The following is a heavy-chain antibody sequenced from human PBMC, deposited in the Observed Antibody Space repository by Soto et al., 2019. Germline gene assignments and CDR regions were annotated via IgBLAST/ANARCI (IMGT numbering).Heavy chain of an antibody. J-gene: IGHJ4*02. CDR1: RGYVNTFH. Sequence: SETLSLTCTVSRGYVNTFHWSWVRQPAGKGLEWIGRIFPNGNTDYSPSFRGHVTISAAKSITTVFLQWSSLRASDTAMYYCARQIYDSDSGPNFQYYFDSWGQGTLVTVSS. CDR3: ARQIYDSDSGPNFQYYFDS. CDR2: IFPNGNT. D-gene: IGHD3-22*01. V-gene: IGHV4-4*07.